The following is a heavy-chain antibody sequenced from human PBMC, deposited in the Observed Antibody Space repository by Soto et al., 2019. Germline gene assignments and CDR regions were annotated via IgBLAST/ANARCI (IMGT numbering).Heavy chain of an antibody. V-gene: IGHV3-30*18. Sequence: SWGSLRLSCSASGFTFSSYGMHWFRQAPGKGLEWVAVISYDGSNKYYADSVKGRFTISRDNSKNTLYLQMNSLRAEDTAVYYCAKDVVVGATTGLGDYYYYYGMDVWGQGTTVTVSS. D-gene: IGHD1-26*01. J-gene: IGHJ6*02. CDR2: ISYDGSNK. CDR3: AKDVVVGATTGLGDYYYYYGMDV. CDR1: GFTFSSYG.